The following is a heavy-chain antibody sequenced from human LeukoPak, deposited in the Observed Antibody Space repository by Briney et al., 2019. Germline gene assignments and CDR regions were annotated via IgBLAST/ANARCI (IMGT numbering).Heavy chain of an antibody. Sequence: SETLSLKCDVYGGSLSGYYWSWIRQTPGKGLEWIGEINNSGSTNYNPSLKSRVTISVDTSKNQFSLRLSSVTAAYTAVYYCSIKALSVVPFTEDYYYYYYIDVWGKGTTVTVSS. D-gene: IGHD2-2*01. CDR1: GGSLSGYY. V-gene: IGHV4-34*01. CDR2: INNSGST. J-gene: IGHJ6*03. CDR3: SIKALSVVPFTEDYYYYYYIDV.